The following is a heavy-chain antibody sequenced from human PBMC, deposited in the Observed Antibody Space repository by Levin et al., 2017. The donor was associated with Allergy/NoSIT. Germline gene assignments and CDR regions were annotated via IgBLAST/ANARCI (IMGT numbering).Heavy chain of an antibody. D-gene: IGHD4-17*01. Sequence: GESLKISCAASGFTFSSYGMHWVRQAPGKGLEWVAVISYDGSNKYYADSVKGRFTISRDNSKNTLYLQMNSLRAEDTAVYYCAKEGGDYDNWFDPWGQGTLVTVSS. V-gene: IGHV3-30*18. J-gene: IGHJ5*02. CDR3: AKEGGDYDNWFDP. CDR2: ISYDGSNK. CDR1: GFTFSSYG.